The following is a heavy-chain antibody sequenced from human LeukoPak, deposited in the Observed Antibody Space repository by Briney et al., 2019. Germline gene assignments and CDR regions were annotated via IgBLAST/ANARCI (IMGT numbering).Heavy chain of an antibody. Sequence: GGSLRLSCAASGFSFSNAWMNWVRQAPGKGLEWVGRIRSKTDGGTIDYAAPAKDRFTLSRDDSKNTLYLQMNSLKTEDTAVYYCTTDPALGYWGQGTLVTVSS. V-gene: IGHV3-15*07. CDR3: TTDPALGY. CDR2: IRSKTDGGTI. D-gene: IGHD2-2*01. CDR1: GFSFSNAW. J-gene: IGHJ4*02.